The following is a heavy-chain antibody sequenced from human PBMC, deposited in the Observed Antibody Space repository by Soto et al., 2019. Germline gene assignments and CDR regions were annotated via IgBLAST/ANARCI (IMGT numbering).Heavy chain of an antibody. V-gene: IGHV4-34*01. D-gene: IGHD3-10*01. Sequence: SETLSLTCAVYGGSFSGYYWSWIRQPPGKGLEWIGEINHSGGTNYNPSLKSRVTISVDTSKNQFSLKLSSVTAADTAVYYCARGPSMGWFDPWGQGTLVTVS. J-gene: IGHJ5*02. CDR3: ARGPSMGWFDP. CDR1: GGSFSGYY. CDR2: INHSGGT.